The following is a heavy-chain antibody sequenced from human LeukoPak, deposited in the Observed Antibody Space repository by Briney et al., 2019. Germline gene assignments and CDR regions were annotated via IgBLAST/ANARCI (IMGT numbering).Heavy chain of an antibody. J-gene: IGHJ6*02. D-gene: IGHD2-2*01. CDR1: GFTFSSYS. Sequence: PGGSLRLSCAASGFTFSSYSMNWVRQAPGKGLEWVSYISSSSSTIYYADSVKGRFTISRDNAKNSLYLQMNSLRAEDTAVYYCARAGASNRQLLRKVLYGMDVWGQGTTVTVSS. CDR2: ISSSSSTI. V-gene: IGHV3-48*01. CDR3: ARAGASNRQLLRKVLYGMDV.